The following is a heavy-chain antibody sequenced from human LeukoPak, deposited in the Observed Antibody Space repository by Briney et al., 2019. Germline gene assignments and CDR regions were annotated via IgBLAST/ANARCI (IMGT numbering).Heavy chain of an antibody. CDR3: ASGDMGSLDL. CDR2: IYYSGST. CDR1: GGSISSYY. D-gene: IGHD7-27*01. V-gene: IGHV4-59*08. J-gene: IGHJ2*01. Sequence: AETLSLTCTVSGGSISSYYWSWIRQPPGKGLEWIGYIYYSGSTNYNPSLKSRVTISVDTSRNQFSLKLSSVSAADTAVYYCASGDMGSLDLWGRGTLVTVSS.